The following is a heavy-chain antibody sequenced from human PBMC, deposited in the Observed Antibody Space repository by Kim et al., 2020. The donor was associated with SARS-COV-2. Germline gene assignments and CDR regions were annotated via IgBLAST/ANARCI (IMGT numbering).Heavy chain of an antibody. Sequence: ASVKVSCKASGYTFTRSTIVWVRQAPGQGLEWVGWISAYNDNTKSTQKFQDRVTLTTETSTSTAYMELRSLRSDDTAVYYCAKSRGGYFIYGIDVWGQGTAVTVTS. J-gene: IGHJ6*01. V-gene: IGHV1-18*01. CDR1: GYTFTRST. D-gene: IGHD1-26*01. CDR3: AKSRGGYFIYGIDV. CDR2: ISAYNDNT.